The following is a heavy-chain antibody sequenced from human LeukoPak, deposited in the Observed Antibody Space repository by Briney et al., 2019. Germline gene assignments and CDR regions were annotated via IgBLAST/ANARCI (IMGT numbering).Heavy chain of an antibody. V-gene: IGHV4-61*02. CDR3: ARSFWSGNWFDP. CDR1: GGSISSGSYY. CDR2: IYTSGNT. D-gene: IGHD3-3*01. J-gene: IGHJ5*02. Sequence: SETLSLTCTVSGGSISSGSYYWSWIRQPAGKGLEWIGRIYTSGNTNYNPPLKSRVTISVDTSKNQFSLKLSSVTAADTAVYYCARSFWSGNWFDPWGQGTLVTVSS.